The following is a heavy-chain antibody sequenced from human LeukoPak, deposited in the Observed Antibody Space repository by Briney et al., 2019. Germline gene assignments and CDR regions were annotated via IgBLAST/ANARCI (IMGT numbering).Heavy chain of an antibody. J-gene: IGHJ3*02. D-gene: IGHD6-13*01. V-gene: IGHV1-2*02. CDR2: INPNIGVT. CDR3: TRGPSTAAFDI. CDR1: GYTFTGYY. Sequence: ASVKVSCKASGYTFTGYYMYWVRQAPGQGLEWMGWINPNIGVTSYAQKFQGRVTMTRDTSVSTTYMELSSLRSDDTAIYYCTRGPSTAAFDIWGQGTRVTVSS.